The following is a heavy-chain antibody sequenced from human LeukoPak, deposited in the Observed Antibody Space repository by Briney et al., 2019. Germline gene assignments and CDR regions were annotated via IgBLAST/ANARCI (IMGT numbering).Heavy chain of an antibody. J-gene: IGHJ6*02. CDR3: ARVAVAGPYYYYYGMDV. V-gene: IGHV3-30-3*01. Sequence: GGSLRLSCAASGFTFRNYVIHWVRQAPGKGLEWVAVTSSDLNVKLYADPVKGRFTISRDNSRSTLYLQMNSLRPEDTAIYYCARVAVAGPYYYYYGMDVWGQGTTVTVSS. CDR2: TSSDLNVK. D-gene: IGHD6-19*01. CDR1: GFTFRNYV.